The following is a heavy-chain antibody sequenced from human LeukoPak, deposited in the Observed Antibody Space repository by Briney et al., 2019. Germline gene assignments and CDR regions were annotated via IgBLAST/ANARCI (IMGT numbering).Heavy chain of an antibody. CDR3: ARGFCSGGSCSPALWY. CDR1: GYTFTSYD. J-gene: IGHJ4*02. V-gene: IGHV1-8*03. Sequence: ASVKVSCKASGYTFTSYDINWVRQATGQGLEWMGWMNPNSGNTGYAQKFQGRVTITRNTSISTAYMELSSLRSEDTAVYYCARGFCSGGSCSPALWYWGQGTLVTVSS. D-gene: IGHD2-15*01. CDR2: MNPNSGNT.